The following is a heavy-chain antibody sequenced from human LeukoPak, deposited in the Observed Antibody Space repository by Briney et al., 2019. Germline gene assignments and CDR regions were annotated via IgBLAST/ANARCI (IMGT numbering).Heavy chain of an antibody. CDR3: ARVPPPDDSSGYLDY. V-gene: IGHV3-7*04. CDR1: GFTFGSCW. Sequence: PVGSLTLSCAASGFTFGSCWMTWLRPTPAKGLAGVDNIKQDGSAKLYVDSVKGRFAKSRDNSKNSLYLPMSGLGAEDPAVYYCARVPPPDDSSGYLDYWGQGTLVTVSS. D-gene: IGHD3-22*01. J-gene: IGHJ4*02. CDR2: IKQDGSAK.